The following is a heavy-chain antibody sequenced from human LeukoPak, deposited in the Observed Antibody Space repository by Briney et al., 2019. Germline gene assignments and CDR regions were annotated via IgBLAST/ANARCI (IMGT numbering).Heavy chain of an antibody. CDR2: INPKSGGT. CDR1: GYTFTDYY. V-gene: IGHV1-2*06. D-gene: IGHD3-16*01. CDR3: ARLLGDFEY. Sequence: GASVKVSCKASGYTFTDYYMHWVRQAPGQGLEWMGRINPKSGGTSFAQKFQGRVTMTRDTSISTAYMELGRLRSDDTAVYYCARLLGDFEYWGQGTLVTVSS. J-gene: IGHJ4*02.